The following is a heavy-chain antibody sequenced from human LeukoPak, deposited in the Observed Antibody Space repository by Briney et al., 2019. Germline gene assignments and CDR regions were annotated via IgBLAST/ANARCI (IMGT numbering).Heavy chain of an antibody. CDR3: ARENGDYAFDY. CDR2: IHESGSS. V-gene: IGHV4-59*02. D-gene: IGHD4-17*01. Sequence: SETLSLTCSVSGGSVSTYYWSWIRQPPGKGLGWVGSIHESGSSNSNSSLKSRVTISLDTSKNQFSLRLSSVIVADTAVYYCARENGDYAFDYWGQGTLVTVSS. CDR1: GGSVSTYY. J-gene: IGHJ4*02.